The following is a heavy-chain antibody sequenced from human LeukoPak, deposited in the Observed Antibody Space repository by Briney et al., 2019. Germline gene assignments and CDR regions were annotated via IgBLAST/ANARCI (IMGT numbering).Heavy chain of an antibody. J-gene: IGHJ4*02. D-gene: IGHD6-25*01. V-gene: IGHV3-23*01. CDR1: GFTVSSNY. CDR3: AKSVGNPSGCFDY. Sequence: GGSLRLSCAASGFTVSSNYMSWVRQAPGKGLEWVSAISGSGGSTYYADSVKGRFTVSRDNSKNTLYLQMNSLRAEDTAVYYCAKSVGNPSGCFDYWGQGSLVTVSS. CDR2: ISGSGGST.